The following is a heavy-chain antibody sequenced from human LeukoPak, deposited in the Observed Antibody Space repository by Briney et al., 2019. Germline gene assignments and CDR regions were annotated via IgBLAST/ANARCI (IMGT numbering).Heavy chain of an antibody. CDR3: AREVGATAGLDAFDI. CDR2: IIPILGIA. CDR1: GGTFSSYA. D-gene: IGHD1-26*01. J-gene: IGHJ3*02. V-gene: IGHV1-69*04. Sequence: SVKVSCKASGGTFSSYAISWVRQAPGQGLEWMGRIIPILGIANYAQKFQGRVTITADKSTSTAYMELSSLRSEDTAVHYCAREVGATAGLDAFDIWGQGTMVTVSS.